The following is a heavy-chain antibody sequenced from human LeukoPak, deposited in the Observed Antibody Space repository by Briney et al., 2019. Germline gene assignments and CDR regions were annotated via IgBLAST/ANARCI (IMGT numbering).Heavy chain of an antibody. Sequence: GGSLRLSCAASGFTFSSHAMSWVRQAPGKGLEWVSAISGSGGSTYYADSVKGRFTISRDNSKNTLYLQMNSLRAEDTAVYYCAKDGRGVGATRIWGQGTLVTVSS. V-gene: IGHV3-23*01. D-gene: IGHD1-26*01. CDR1: GFTFSSHA. J-gene: IGHJ4*02. CDR2: ISGSGGST. CDR3: AKDGRGVGATRI.